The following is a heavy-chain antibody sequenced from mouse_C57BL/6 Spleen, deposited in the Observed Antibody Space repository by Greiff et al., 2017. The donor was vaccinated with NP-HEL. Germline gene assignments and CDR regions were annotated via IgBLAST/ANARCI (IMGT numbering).Heavy chain of an antibody. CDR3: ARPDRYAMDY. V-gene: IGHV5-17*01. J-gene: IGHJ4*01. Sequence: EVQVVESGGGLVKPGGTLKLSCAASGFTFSDYGMHWVRQAPEKGLEWVAYISSGSSTIYYADTVKGRFTISRDNAKNTLFLQMTSLRSEDTAMYYCARPDRYAMDYWGQGTSVTVSS. CDR1: GFTFSDYG. CDR2: ISSGSSTI.